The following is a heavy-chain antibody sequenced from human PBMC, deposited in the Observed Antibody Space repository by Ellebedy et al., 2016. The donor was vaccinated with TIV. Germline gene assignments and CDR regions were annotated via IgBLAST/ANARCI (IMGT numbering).Heavy chain of an antibody. D-gene: IGHD2-8*01. V-gene: IGHV3-30*09. CDR3: ARLMEVATVVFYYGMDV. Sequence: GGSLRLXXAASGFTFSQYAMHWVRQAPGKGLEWVAVMSYNGRGKYYAHSVQGRFAISRDNSRNSLFLQMNSLRGEDTAVYYCARLMEVATVVFYYGMDVWGQGTTVTVSS. J-gene: IGHJ6*02. CDR2: MSYNGRGK. CDR1: GFTFSQYA.